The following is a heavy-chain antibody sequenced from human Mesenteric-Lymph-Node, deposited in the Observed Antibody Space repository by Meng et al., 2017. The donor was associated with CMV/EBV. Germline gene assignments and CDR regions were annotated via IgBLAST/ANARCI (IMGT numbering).Heavy chain of an antibody. J-gene: IGHJ4*02. Sequence: SETLSLTCSVSGGSVTSDDYYWSWIRQSPGKGLEWIGYIYYSGTTTYNPSLKSRLTISVDTSKNQFSLKLSSVTTADTAVYYCARGRTPTDYWGQGTLVTVSS. CDR2: IYYSGTT. CDR1: GGSVTSDDYY. CDR3: ARGRTPTDY. V-gene: IGHV4-61*08.